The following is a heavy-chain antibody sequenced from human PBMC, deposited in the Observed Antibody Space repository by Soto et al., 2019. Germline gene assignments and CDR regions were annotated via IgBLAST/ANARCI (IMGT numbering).Heavy chain of an antibody. D-gene: IGHD2-21*02. CDR1: GGSISSSSYY. V-gene: IGHV4-39*01. J-gene: IGHJ3*02. CDR3: ARHVPPGFVVVTRDDAFDI. CDR2: IYYSGST. Sequence: QLQLQESGPGLVKPSETLSLTCTVSGGSISSSSYYWGWIRQPPGKGLEWIGSIYYSGSTYYNPSLKSRVTISVDTSKNQFSLKLSSVTAADTAVYYCARHVPPGFVVVTRDDAFDIWGQGTMVTVSS.